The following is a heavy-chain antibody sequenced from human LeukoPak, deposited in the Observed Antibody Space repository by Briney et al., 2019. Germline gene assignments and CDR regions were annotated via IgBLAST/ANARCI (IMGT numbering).Heavy chain of an antibody. CDR3: ARTRARRITMVRGDIYYMDV. Sequence: SETLSLTCAVYGGPFSGYYWSWIRQPPGKGLEWIGEINHSGSTNYNPSLKSRVTISVDTSKNQFSLKLSSVTAADTAVYYCARTRARRITMVRGDIYYMDVWGKGTTVTISS. CDR2: INHSGST. D-gene: IGHD3-10*01. V-gene: IGHV4-34*01. CDR1: GGPFSGYY. J-gene: IGHJ6*03.